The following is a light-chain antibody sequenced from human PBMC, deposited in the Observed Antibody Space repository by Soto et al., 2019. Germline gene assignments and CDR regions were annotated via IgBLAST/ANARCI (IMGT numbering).Light chain of an antibody. CDR2: GAS. CDR1: QDISNY. Sequence: DIQMTQSPSSLSASVGDRVTITCQASQDISNYLNWYQQKPGKAPKLLIYGASNLETGVPSRFSGSGSGTDFTFTIRSLQPEDIGTYYCQQYDNLPFTFGPGTKVDVK. V-gene: IGKV1-33*01. CDR3: QQYDNLPFT. J-gene: IGKJ3*01.